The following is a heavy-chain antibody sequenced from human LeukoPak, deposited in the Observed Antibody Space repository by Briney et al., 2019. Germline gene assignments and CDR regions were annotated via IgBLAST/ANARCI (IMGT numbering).Heavy chain of an antibody. CDR2: TYYRSKWYN. V-gene: IGHV6-1*01. J-gene: IGHJ6*02. D-gene: IGHD1-14*01. Sequence: SQTLSLTCAISGDSVSSNRAAWNWIRQSPSRDLQWLGRTYYRSKWYNDYAVSVKSRIIINPDTSKNQFSLQLKSVTPEDTAVYYCARDRLESITAQWDYYGMDVWGQGTTVTVSS. CDR1: GDSVSSNRAA. CDR3: ARDRLESITAQWDYYGMDV.